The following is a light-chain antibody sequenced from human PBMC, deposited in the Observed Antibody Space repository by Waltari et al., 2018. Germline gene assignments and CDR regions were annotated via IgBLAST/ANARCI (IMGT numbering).Light chain of an antibody. CDR3: VAWDDSLSGRL. V-gene: IGLV1-47*01. Sequence: QSVLTQPPSASGTPGQRVTISCSGSGSNLGSRPVYWSQQLPGTAPKLLIYRIDQRPSGVPDRFSGFKSGTSASLAISGLRSEDEADYYCVAWDDSLSGRLFGGGTKLTVL. J-gene: IGLJ3*02. CDR1: GSNLGSRP. CDR2: RID.